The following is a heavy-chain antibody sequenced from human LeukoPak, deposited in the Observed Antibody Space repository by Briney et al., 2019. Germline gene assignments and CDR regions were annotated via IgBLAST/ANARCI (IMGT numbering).Heavy chain of an antibody. Sequence: SVKVSCKASGGTLRSYAISWVRQAPGQGLEWMGRIIPIFDTANYAQKFQGRATITTDESMTTAYMALSSLRSEDTAVYYCARLRGRGGNWFDPWGQGTLVTVSS. CDR2: IIPIFDTA. D-gene: IGHD3-10*01. J-gene: IGHJ5*02. CDR1: GGTLRSYA. CDR3: ARLRGRGGNWFDP. V-gene: IGHV1-69*05.